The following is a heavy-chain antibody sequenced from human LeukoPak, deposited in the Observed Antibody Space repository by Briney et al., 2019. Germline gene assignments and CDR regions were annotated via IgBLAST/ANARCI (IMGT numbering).Heavy chain of an antibody. J-gene: IGHJ4*02. CDR2: IIPIFGTA. V-gene: IGHV1-69*05. Sequence: SVKVSCKAYGGTFSSYAISWVRQAPGQGLEWMGGIIPIFGTANYAQKFQGRVTITTDESTSTAYMELSRLRSEDTAVYYCARVSRGERPHDGAIDYWGQGTLVTVSS. D-gene: IGHD1-1*01. CDR1: GGTFSSYA. CDR3: ARVSRGERPHDGAIDY.